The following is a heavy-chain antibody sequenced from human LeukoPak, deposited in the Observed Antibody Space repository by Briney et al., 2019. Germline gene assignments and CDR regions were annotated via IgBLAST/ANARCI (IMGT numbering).Heavy chain of an antibody. J-gene: IGHJ3*02. V-gene: IGHV3-23*01. CDR2: ISGGGGTT. CDR3: ARLSSGYYHDAFDI. D-gene: IGHD3-22*01. CDR1: GFTLSNFA. Sequence: PGGSLRLSCAASGFTLSNFAMTWVRQAPGKGLEWVSGISGGGGTTYHAASVKGRFTISKDNSNSTVFLQMNSLRAEDTAVYYCARLSSGYYHDAFDIWGQGTLVTVSS.